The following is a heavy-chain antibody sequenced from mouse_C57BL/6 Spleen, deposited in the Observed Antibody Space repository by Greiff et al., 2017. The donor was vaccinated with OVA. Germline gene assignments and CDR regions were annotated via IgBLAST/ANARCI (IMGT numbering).Heavy chain of an antibody. CDR3: ARTVADYYAMDY. Sequence: VQLQQSGPELVKPGASVKISCKASGYTFTDYYMNWVKQSHGKSLEWIGDINPNNGGTSYNQKFKGKATLTVDKSSSTAYMELRSLTSEDSAVYYCARTVADYYAMDYWGQGTSVTVSS. V-gene: IGHV1-26*01. CDR2: INPNNGGT. J-gene: IGHJ4*01. CDR1: GYTFTDYY. D-gene: IGHD1-1*01.